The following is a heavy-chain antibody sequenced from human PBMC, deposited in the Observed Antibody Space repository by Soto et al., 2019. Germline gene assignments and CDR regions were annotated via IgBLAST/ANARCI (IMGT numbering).Heavy chain of an antibody. V-gene: IGHV3-23*01. CDR3: AKASNITMIVVVITTPGGRDV. D-gene: IGHD3-22*01. CDR2: ISGSGGST. Sequence: SCSAFGFTFSSYAMSWVRQAPGKGLEWVSAISGSGGSTYYADSVKGRFTISRDNSKNTLYLQMNSLRAEDTAVYYCAKASNITMIVVVITTPGGRDVWCQGTTVTVSS. CDR1: GFTFSSYA. J-gene: IGHJ6*02.